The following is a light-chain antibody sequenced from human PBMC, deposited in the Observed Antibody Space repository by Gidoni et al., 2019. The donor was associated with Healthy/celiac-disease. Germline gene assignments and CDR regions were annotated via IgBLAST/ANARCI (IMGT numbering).Light chain of an antibody. Sequence: ETVLTQSPVTLSLSPRERATLSCRASQSVSSSYLAWYQPKPGQAPRLLISGASSRATGIPDRFSGSGSGTDFTLTISRLEPEDFAVYYCQQFGSSPTWTFGQGTKVEIK. CDR1: QSVSSSY. CDR2: GAS. J-gene: IGKJ1*01. CDR3: QQFGSSPTWT. V-gene: IGKV3-20*01.